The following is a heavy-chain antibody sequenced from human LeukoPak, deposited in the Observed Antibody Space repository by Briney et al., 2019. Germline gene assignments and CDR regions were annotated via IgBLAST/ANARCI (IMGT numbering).Heavy chain of an antibody. CDR3: ARFDYYDSSGYYLDAFDI. J-gene: IGHJ3*02. CDR2: IYTSGST. Sequence: SETLSLTCTVSGGSISSASYYWSWIRQPAGKGLEWIGRIYTSGSTNYNPSLKSRVTISVHTSRKQFSLKLSSVTAADTAVYYCARFDYYDSSGYYLDAFDIWGQGTMVTVSS. CDR1: GGSISSASYY. V-gene: IGHV4-61*02. D-gene: IGHD3-22*01.